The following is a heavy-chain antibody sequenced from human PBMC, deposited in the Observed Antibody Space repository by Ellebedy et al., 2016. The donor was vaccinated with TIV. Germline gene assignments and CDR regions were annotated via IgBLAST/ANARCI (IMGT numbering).Heavy chain of an antibody. CDR3: ARDREQWLVRGWFDP. D-gene: IGHD6-19*01. J-gene: IGHJ5*02. Sequence: ASVKVSXXASGYTFTGYYMHWVRQAPGQGLEWMGWINPNSGGTNYAQKFQGWVTMTRDTSISTAYMELSRLRSDDTAVYYCARDREQWLVRGWFDPWGQGTLVTVSS. CDR1: GYTFTGYY. V-gene: IGHV1-2*04. CDR2: INPNSGGT.